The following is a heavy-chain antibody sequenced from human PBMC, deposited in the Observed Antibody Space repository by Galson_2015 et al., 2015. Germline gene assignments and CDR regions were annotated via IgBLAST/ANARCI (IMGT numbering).Heavy chain of an antibody. Sequence: SLRLSCAASGFTFSSHWMSWVRQAPGKGLEWVANIKQDGSEKYYVDSVKGRFTISRDNAKNSLYLQMNSLRAEDTAVYFCARALRSLRIALGGGYYYYYMDVWGKGTTVTVSS. CDR1: GFTFSSHW. D-gene: IGHD2-15*01. CDR3: ARALRSLRIALGGGYYYYYMDV. V-gene: IGHV3-7*01. J-gene: IGHJ6*03. CDR2: IKQDGSEK.